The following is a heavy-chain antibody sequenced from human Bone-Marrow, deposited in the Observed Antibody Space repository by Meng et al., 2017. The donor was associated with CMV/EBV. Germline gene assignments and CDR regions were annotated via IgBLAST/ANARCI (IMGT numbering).Heavy chain of an antibody. V-gene: IGHV1-46*01. D-gene: IGHD2-2*01. CDR1: GYTFTSYY. CDR2: INPSGGST. Sequence: ASVKVSCKASGYTFTSYYMHWVRQAPGQGLEWMGIINPSGGSTSYAQKFQGRVTMTRDTSTSTVYMELSSLRSEDTAVYYCARDWPLGVVVPAAIGNWLDPWGQGTLVTVSS. CDR3: ARDWPLGVVVPAAIGNWLDP. J-gene: IGHJ5*02.